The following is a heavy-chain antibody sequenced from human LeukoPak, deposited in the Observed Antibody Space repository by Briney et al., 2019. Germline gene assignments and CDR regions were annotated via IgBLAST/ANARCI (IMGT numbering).Heavy chain of an antibody. CDR3: AKEYLGYFDWYNADDAFDI. V-gene: IGHV3-74*01. CDR1: GFTFSSYW. D-gene: IGHD3-9*01. J-gene: IGHJ3*02. CDR2: INGDGSST. Sequence: GGSLRLSCAASGFTFSSYWMHWVRQAPGKGLVWVSRINGDGSSTTYADSVKGRFTISRDNAKNTLYLQMNSLRAEDTAVYYCAKEYLGYFDWYNADDAFDIWGQGTMVTVSS.